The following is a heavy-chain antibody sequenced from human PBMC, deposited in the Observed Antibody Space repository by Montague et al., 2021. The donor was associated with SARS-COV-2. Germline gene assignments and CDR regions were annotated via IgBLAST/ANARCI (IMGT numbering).Heavy chain of an antibody. CDR2: ISEGGSNK. CDR1: GFTGGGVA. D-gene: IGHD3-16*02. Sequence: SLRLSCAASGFTGGGVAVHRGRPAADKGVVRLPGISEGGSNKYYADSVKGRFTISRDNSKNTLYLQMNSLRAEDTAVYYCARDNYDYVWGSYRYIYWGQGTLVTVSS. V-gene: IGHV3-30*04. CDR3: ARDNYDYVWGSYRYIY. J-gene: IGHJ4*02.